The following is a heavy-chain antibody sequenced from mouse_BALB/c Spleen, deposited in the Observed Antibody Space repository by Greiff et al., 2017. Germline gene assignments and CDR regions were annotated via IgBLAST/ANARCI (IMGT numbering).Heavy chain of an antibody. CDR3: ARTDNYWYFDV. Sequence: VQLQQSAAELARPGASVKMSCKASGYTFTSYTMHWVKQRPGQGLEWIGYINPSSGYTEYNQKFKDKTTLTADKSSSTAYMQLSSLTSEDSAVYYCARTDNYWYFDVWGAGTTVTVSS. V-gene: IGHV1-4*02. CDR1: GYTFTSYT. J-gene: IGHJ1*01. CDR2: INPSSGYT.